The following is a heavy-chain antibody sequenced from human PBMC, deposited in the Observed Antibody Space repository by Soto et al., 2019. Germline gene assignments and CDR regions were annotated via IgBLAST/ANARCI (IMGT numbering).Heavy chain of an antibody. Sequence: SATLSLTCAVSGGSISSYYWRWIRQPPGKGLEWIGYIYYSGSTNYNPSLKSRVTISVDTSKNQFSLKLSSVTAADTAVYYCARINSGYSSSWYESWGQGTLVTVSS. D-gene: IGHD6-13*01. CDR3: ARINSGYSSSWYES. V-gene: IGHV4-59*01. CDR1: GGSISSYY. J-gene: IGHJ4*02. CDR2: IYYSGST.